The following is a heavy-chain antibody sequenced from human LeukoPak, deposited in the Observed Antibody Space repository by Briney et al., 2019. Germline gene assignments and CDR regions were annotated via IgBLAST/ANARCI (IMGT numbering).Heavy chain of an antibody. V-gene: IGHV4-34*01. D-gene: IGHD2-15*01. CDR3: ARLALRGKGYCSGGSCRPQFQH. J-gene: IGHJ1*01. Sequence: SETLSLTCAVYGGSFSGYYWSWIRQPPGKGLEWIGEINHSGSTNYNPSLKSRVTISVDTSKNQFSLKLSSVTAADTAVYYCARLALRGKGYCSGGSCRPQFQHWGQGTLVTVSS. CDR1: GGSFSGYY. CDR2: INHSGST.